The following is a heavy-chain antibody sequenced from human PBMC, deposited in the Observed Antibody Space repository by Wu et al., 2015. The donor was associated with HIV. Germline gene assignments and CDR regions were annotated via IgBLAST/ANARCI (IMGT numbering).Heavy chain of an antibody. CDR2: TTPMFGTT. D-gene: IGHD3-22*01. Sequence: QVQLVQSGAEVKKPGSSVRVSCKASGGIFSKYDINWVRQAPGQGLEWMGGTTPMFGTTNYAQKFQGRVTITSDVSTSTAYMELSSLRSEDTAVYYCARVHPGNNYYDSSGYQRYAFDIWGQGTMVTVSS. J-gene: IGHJ3*02. CDR1: GGIFSKYD. V-gene: IGHV1-69*05. CDR3: ARVHPGNNYYDSSGYQRYAFDI.